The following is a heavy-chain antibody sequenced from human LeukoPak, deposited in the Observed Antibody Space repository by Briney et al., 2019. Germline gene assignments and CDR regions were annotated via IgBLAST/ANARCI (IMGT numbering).Heavy chain of an antibody. Sequence: SETLSLTCTVSGGSISSYYWSWIRQPPGKGLEWIGYIYYSGSTNYNPSLKSRVTISVDTSKNQFSLKLSSVTAADTAVYYCARHGRKYCSGGSCPLWYFDYWGQGTLVTVSS. CDR2: IYYSGST. J-gene: IGHJ4*02. V-gene: IGHV4-59*08. CDR1: GGSISSYY. D-gene: IGHD2-15*01. CDR3: ARHGRKYCSGGSCPLWYFDY.